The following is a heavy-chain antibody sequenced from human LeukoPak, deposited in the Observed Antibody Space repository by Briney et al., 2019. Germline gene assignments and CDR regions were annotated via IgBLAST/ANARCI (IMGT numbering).Heavy chain of an antibody. D-gene: IGHD2-8*01. Sequence: ASVTVSCKASGGTFSSYAISWVRQAPGQGLEWMGGIIPIFGTANYAQKLQGRVTITRDTSASTAYMELSSLRSEDTAVYYCARGADCTNGVCYEYFDYWGQGALVTVSS. J-gene: IGHJ4*02. CDR2: IIPIFGTA. CDR3: ARGADCTNGVCYEYFDY. CDR1: GGTFSSYA. V-gene: IGHV1-69*05.